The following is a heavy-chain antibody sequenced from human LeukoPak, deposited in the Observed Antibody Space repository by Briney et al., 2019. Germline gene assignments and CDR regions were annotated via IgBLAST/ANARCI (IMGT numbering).Heavy chain of an antibody. CDR2: INHSGST. J-gene: IGHJ4*02. V-gene: IGHV4-34*01. D-gene: IGHD3-10*01. Sequence: SETLSLTCAVYGGSFSGYYWSWTRQPPGRGLEWIGEINHSGSTNYNPSLKSRVIISVDTSKNQFSLKLSSVTAADTAVYYCARSELLWFGGVNSGFDYWGQGTLVTVSS. CDR1: GGSFSGYY. CDR3: ARSELLWFGGVNSGFDY.